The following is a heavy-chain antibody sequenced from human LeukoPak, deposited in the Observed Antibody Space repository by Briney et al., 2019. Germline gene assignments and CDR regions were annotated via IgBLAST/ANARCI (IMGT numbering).Heavy chain of an antibody. CDR3: ARALADTRGYYLGFDY. CDR1: GFTFSDYY. CDR2: ITNNGGAM. J-gene: IGHJ4*02. D-gene: IGHD3-22*01. Sequence: GGGLRLSRVASGFTFSDYYMGWIRQAPGKGLGWISYITNNGGAMFYADSLKGRLTIFRDNAKKSLYLQKNSLRPDDTALYYCARALADTRGYYLGFDYWGQGTLVTVSS. V-gene: IGHV3-11*04.